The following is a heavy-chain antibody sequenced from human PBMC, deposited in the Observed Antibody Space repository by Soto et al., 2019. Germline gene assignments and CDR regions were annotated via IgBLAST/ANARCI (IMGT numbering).Heavy chain of an antibody. V-gene: IGHV3-21*01. CDR3: ARDSSPASWFDP. CDR1: GFTFSSYN. D-gene: IGHD2-2*01. CDR2: ISSSSSYI. Sequence: GGSLRLSCAASGFTFSSYNMNWVRQAPGKGLEWVSSISSSSSYIYYADSVKGRFTISRDNSKNTLYLQMNSLRAEDTAVYYCARDSSPASWFDPWGQGTLVTVSS. J-gene: IGHJ5*02.